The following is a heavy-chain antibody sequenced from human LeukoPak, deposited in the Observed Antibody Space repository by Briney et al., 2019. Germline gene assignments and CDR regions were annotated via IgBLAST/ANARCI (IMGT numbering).Heavy chain of an antibody. J-gene: IGHJ4*02. CDR2: IKQDGSTK. CDR1: GFTFANSW. D-gene: IGHD1-26*01. CDR3: TRDTIGSLDY. Sequence: GGSLRLSCAASGFTFANSWISWVRQAPGKGLEWVANIKQDGSTKHYADSLKGRFTISRDNPKNSLFPQMNNLRADDTAIYYCTRDTIGSLDYWGQGILVTVAS. V-gene: IGHV3-7*01.